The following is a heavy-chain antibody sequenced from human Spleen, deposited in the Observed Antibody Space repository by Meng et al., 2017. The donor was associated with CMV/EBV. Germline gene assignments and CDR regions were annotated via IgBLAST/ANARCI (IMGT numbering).Heavy chain of an antibody. Sequence: GESLKISCTTSGFTFSYYSMHWVRQAPGKGLEWVAFTRFDGINESYADSLKGRFSISRDNSENTLYLEMKDLRVEDTAVYYCARGKSHLWSLLDYRGQGTLVTVSS. CDR2: TRFDGINE. J-gene: IGHJ4*02. V-gene: IGHV3-30*02. CDR1: GFTFSYYS. D-gene: IGHD2-21*02. CDR3: ARGKSHLWSLLDY.